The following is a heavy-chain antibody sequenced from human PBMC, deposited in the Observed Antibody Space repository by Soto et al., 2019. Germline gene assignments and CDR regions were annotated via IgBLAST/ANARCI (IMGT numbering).Heavy chain of an antibody. D-gene: IGHD3-10*01. CDR2: ISYDGSNK. V-gene: IGHV3-30-3*01. Sequence: QVQLVESGGGVVQPGRSLRLSCAASGFTFSSYAMHWVRQAPGKGLEWVAVISYDGSNKYYADSVKGRFTIARDNSKNTLYLQMKSLRAEDTAVYYCARVHGVDAFDIWGQGTMVTVSS. J-gene: IGHJ3*02. CDR3: ARVHGVDAFDI. CDR1: GFTFSSYA.